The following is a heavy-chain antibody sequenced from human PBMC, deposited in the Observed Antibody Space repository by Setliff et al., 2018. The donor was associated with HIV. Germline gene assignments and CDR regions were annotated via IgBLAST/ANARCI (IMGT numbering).Heavy chain of an antibody. D-gene: IGHD3-10*01. V-gene: IGHV4-59*01. CDR1: GVSISSYY. J-gene: IGHJ5*02. Sequence: SETLSLTCNVSGVSISSYYWSWIRQPPGKGLEYIGYIYSNGGTNYNPSLKSRVTISVDTSKNQFSLKLRSVTAADTGVYYCARAAPPLWFGELRNWFDPWGQGTLVTVSS. CDR3: ARAAPPLWFGELRNWFDP. CDR2: IYSNGGT.